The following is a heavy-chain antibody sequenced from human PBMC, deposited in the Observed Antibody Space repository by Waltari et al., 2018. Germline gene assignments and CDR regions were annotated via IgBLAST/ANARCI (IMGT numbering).Heavy chain of an antibody. CDR3: ARGGIVVVIARFDP. CDR1: GGSFSGYY. V-gene: IGHV4-34*01. J-gene: IGHJ5*02. D-gene: IGHD2-21*01. CDR2: INHSGST. Sequence: QVQLQQWGAGLLKPSETLSLTCAVYGGSFSGYYWSWIRQPPGKGLEWIGEINHSGSTNYNPSLKSRVTISVDTSKNQFSLKLSSVTAADTAVYYCARGGIVVVIARFDPWGQGTLVTVSS.